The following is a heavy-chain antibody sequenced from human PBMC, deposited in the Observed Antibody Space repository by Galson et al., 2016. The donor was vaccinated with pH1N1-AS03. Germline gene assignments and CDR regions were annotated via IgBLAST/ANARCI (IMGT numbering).Heavy chain of an antibody. V-gene: IGHV4-61*02. Sequence: TLSLTCTVSGGSISSGDSYWNWIRQPAGKGLEWIGRLSTSGNTNYNPSLKSRVTISLDTSKNQFSLKLSSVTAADPAVYYCARDPENYDFWSGFLRGFDVWGQGTTVAVSS. D-gene: IGHD3-3*01. CDR2: LSTSGNT. CDR3: ARDPENYDFWSGFLRGFDV. CDR1: GGSISSGDSY. J-gene: IGHJ6*02.